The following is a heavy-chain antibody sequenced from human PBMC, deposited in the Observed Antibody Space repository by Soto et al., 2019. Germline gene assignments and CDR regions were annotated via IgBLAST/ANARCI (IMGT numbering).Heavy chain of an antibody. CDR3: ARGVGSGSYYNQYNWFDP. D-gene: IGHD3-10*01. Sequence: QVQLVQSGGEVKKPGASVKVSCKASGYTFTNYGISWVRQAPGQGLEWMGWINVYNGNTKYAQKXQGRGTRTTAPXTXTXXMELRSLSSDDKAVYYCARGVGSGSYYNQYNWFDPWGQGTLVTVSS. CDR2: INVYNGNT. J-gene: IGHJ5*02. V-gene: IGHV1-18*01. CDR1: GYTFTNYG.